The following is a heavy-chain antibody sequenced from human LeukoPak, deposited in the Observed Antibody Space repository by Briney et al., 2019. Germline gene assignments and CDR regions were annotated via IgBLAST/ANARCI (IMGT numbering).Heavy chain of an antibody. V-gene: IGHV3-21*01. Sequence: GGSLRLSCAASGFTFSSYSMNWVRQAPGKGLEWVSSISSSSSYIYYADSVKGRFTISRDNAKNSLYLQMNSLRAEDTAVYYCVRRFRRQLGFDYWGQGTLVTVSS. CDR1: GFTFSSYS. CDR2: ISSSSSYI. CDR3: VRRFRRQLGFDY. J-gene: IGHJ4*02. D-gene: IGHD6-13*01.